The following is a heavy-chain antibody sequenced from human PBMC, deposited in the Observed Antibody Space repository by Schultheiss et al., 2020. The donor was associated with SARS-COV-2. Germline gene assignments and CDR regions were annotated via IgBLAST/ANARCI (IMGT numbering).Heavy chain of an antibody. J-gene: IGHJ6*02. D-gene: IGHD1-1*01. V-gene: IGHV3-23*01. CDR3: AKDTSYPITTLGYYYYYGMDV. Sequence: VGSLRLSCAASGFTFSSYHMHWVRQATGKGLVWVSAISGSGGSTYYADSVKGRFTISRDNSKNTLYLQMNSLRAEDTAVYYCAKDTSYPITTLGYYYYYGMDVWGQGTTVTVSS. CDR1: GFTFSSYH. CDR2: ISGSGGST.